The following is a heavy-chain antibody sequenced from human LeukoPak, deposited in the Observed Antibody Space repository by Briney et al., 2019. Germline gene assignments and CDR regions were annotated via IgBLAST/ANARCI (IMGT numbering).Heavy chain of an antibody. D-gene: IGHD1-26*01. CDR2: IWYDGSNK. Sequence: GGSLRLSCAASGFTFSSYAMHWVRQAPGKGLEWVAVIWYDGSNKYYADSVKGRFTISRDNSKNTLYLQMNSLRAEDTAVYYCARAERYLGGAFDIWGQGTMVTVSS. CDR1: GFTFSSYA. CDR3: ARAERYLGGAFDI. J-gene: IGHJ3*02. V-gene: IGHV3-33*08.